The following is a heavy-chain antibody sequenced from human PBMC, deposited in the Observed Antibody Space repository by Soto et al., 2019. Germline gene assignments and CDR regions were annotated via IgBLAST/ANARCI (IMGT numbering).Heavy chain of an antibody. D-gene: IGHD1-26*01. J-gene: IGHJ6*01. Sequence: TPEKGLEWIGHIYYSGSTNYNPSLKSRVTISVDTSKNQFSLKLSSVTAADTAVYYCVRVVTSRSHPTYYHHGM. CDR2: IYYSGST. V-gene: IGHV4-59*01. CDR3: VRVVTSRSHPTYYHHGM.